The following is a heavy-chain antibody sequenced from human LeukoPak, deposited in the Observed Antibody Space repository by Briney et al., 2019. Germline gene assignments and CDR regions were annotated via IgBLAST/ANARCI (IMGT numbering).Heavy chain of an antibody. CDR1: GFTFSSYS. D-gene: IGHD7-27*01. CDR3: ARTNWAFDY. J-gene: IGHJ4*02. CDR2: ISSSSSYI. V-gene: IGHV3-21*01. Sequence: PGESLSLSCAVSGFTFSSYSMNWLRQAPGKGLEWVSSISSSSSYIYYADSVKGRFTISRDNAKNSLYLQMNSLRAEDTAVYYCARTNWAFDYWGQGTLVTVSS.